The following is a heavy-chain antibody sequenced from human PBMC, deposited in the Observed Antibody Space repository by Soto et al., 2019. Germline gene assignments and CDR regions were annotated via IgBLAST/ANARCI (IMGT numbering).Heavy chain of an antibody. J-gene: IGHJ5*02. V-gene: IGHV4-34*01. D-gene: IGHD6-13*01. CDR2: INHSGST. CDR3: ARTTGYSSSWYERVKDWFDP. CDR1: GGSFSGYY. Sequence: QVQLQQWGAGLLKPSETLSLTCAVYGGSFSGYYWSWIRQPPGKGLEWIGEINHSGSTNYNPSLKSRVTISVDTSKNQCSLKLSSVTAADTAVYYCARTTGYSSSWYERVKDWFDPWGQGTLVTVSS.